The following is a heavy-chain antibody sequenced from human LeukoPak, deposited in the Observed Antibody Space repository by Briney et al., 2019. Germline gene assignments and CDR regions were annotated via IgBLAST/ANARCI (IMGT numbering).Heavy chain of an antibody. Sequence: PGGSLRLSCAASGFTFSTYAMSWVRQAPGKGLEWVAYISDGTSTMYYTDSVKGRFTISRDDATNSLYLEMNSLRAEDTAVYYCVARGGWARFDYWGQGTLVTVSS. D-gene: IGHD6-19*01. V-gene: IGHV3-48*04. CDR2: ISDGTSTM. CDR1: GFTFSTYA. J-gene: IGHJ4*02. CDR3: VARGGWARFDY.